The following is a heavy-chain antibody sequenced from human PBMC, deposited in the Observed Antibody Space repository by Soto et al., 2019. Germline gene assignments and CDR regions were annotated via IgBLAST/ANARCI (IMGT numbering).Heavy chain of an antibody. Sequence: EVQLLESGGGLVQPGGSLRLSCAASGFTFSSYAMSWVRQAPGKGLEWVSAISGSGGSTYYADSVKGRFTISRDNSKKTLYLQMNSLRAEDTAVYYCAKGGYCSGGSCYSDYWGQGTLVTVSS. D-gene: IGHD2-15*01. CDR2: ISGSGGST. CDR1: GFTFSSYA. CDR3: AKGGYCSGGSCYSDY. J-gene: IGHJ4*02. V-gene: IGHV3-23*01.